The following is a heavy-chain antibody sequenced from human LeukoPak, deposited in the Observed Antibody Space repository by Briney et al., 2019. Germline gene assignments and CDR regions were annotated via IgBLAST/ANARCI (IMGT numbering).Heavy chain of an antibody. Sequence: GGSPRLSCAASGFTFSNYEMNWVRQAPGKGLEWVSYISSSSGSTIYYADSVKGRFTISRDNAKNSLYLQMNSLRAEDTAVYYCARDSSGWYYFDYWGQGTLVTVSS. J-gene: IGHJ4*02. D-gene: IGHD6-19*01. V-gene: IGHV3-48*03. CDR2: ISSSSGSTI. CDR1: GFTFSNYE. CDR3: ARDSSGWYYFDY.